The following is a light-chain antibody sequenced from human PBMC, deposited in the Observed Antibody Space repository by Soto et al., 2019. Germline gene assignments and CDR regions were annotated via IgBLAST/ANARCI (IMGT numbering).Light chain of an antibody. CDR3: CSYTSSTIYV. CDR1: SSDVGGYNY. CDR2: DVS. J-gene: IGLJ1*01. V-gene: IGLV2-14*01. Sequence: QSALTQPASVYGSPGQSITISCTGTSSDVGGYNYVSWYQQHPGKAPKLMIYDVSNRPSGVSNRFSGSKSGNTASLTISGLQAEDEADYYCCSYTSSTIYVFGTGTKVTV.